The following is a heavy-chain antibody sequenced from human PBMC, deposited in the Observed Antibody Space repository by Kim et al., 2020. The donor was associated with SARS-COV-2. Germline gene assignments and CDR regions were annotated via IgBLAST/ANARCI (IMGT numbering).Heavy chain of an antibody. CDR3: AKGEGTLGYCSGGSCYGG. CDR1: GFTFSSYA. D-gene: IGHD2-15*01. V-gene: IGHV3-23*01. J-gene: IGHJ4*02. CDR2: ISGSGGST. Sequence: GGSLRLSCAASGFTFSSYAMSWVRQAPGKGLEWVSAISGSGGSTYYADSVKGRFTISRDNSKNTLYLQMNSLRAEDTAVYYCAKGEGTLGYCSGGSCYGGWGQGTLVTVSS.